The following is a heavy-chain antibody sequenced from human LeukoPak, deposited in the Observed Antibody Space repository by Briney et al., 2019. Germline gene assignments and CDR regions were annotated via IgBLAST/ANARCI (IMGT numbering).Heavy chain of an antibody. CDR2: INHSGST. D-gene: IGHD1-26*01. CDR3: ARLPVGPTTRGAFDI. J-gene: IGHJ3*02. CDR1: GFTFSTYS. V-gene: IGHV4-34*01. Sequence: GSLRLSCAASGFTFSTYSMNWIRQPPEKGLEWIGEINHSGSTNYNPSLKSRVTVSVDTPKNQVFMNLTSVTAADTAVYYCARLPVGPTTRGAFDIWGQGTIVTVSS.